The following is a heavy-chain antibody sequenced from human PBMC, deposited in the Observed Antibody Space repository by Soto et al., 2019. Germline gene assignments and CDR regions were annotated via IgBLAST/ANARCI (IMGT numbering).Heavy chain of an antibody. D-gene: IGHD6-6*01. J-gene: IGHJ5*02. Sequence: PGESLKVSCKDSGYTFTTYWIGWVRQMPGKGLEWMGIIYPGDSDARYSPSFQGQVTISADKSTSTAYLQWSSLKASDTAMYYRARRGSSSLNWIDPWGQGTLVTVSS. CDR3: ARRGSSSLNWIDP. CDR2: IYPGDSDA. CDR1: GYTFTTYW. V-gene: IGHV5-51*01.